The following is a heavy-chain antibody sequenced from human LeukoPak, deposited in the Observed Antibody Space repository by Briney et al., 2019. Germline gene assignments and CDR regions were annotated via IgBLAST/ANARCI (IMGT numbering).Heavy chain of an antibody. V-gene: IGHV4-59*12. CDR1: GGSISSYY. Sequence: SETLSLTCTVSGGSISSYYWSWIRQPPGKGLEWIGYIYYSGSTNYNPSLKSRVTISVDTSKNQFSLKLSSVTAADTAVYYCARDSGSYNGGYYWGQGTLVTVSS. D-gene: IGHD1-26*01. CDR2: IYYSGST. J-gene: IGHJ4*02. CDR3: ARDSGSYNGGYY.